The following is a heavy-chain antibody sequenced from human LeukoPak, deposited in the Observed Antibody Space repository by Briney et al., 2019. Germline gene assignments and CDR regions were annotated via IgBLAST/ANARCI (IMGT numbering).Heavy chain of an antibody. CDR3: ARAVSSGWYGD. D-gene: IGHD6-19*01. Sequence: GGSLRLSCAASGFTFSSYDMHWVRQATGKGLEWVSAIGPAGDTYYPGSVKGRFTISRENAKNSLYLQMNSLRAGDTAVYYCARAVSSGWYGDWAQGTLVTVSS. CDR1: GFTFSSYD. J-gene: IGHJ4*02. CDR2: IGPAGDT. V-gene: IGHV3-13*01.